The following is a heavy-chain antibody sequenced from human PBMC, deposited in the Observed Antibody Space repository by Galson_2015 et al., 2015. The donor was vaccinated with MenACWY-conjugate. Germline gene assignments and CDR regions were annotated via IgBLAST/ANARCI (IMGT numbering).Heavy chain of an antibody. CDR2: FSDSSSTI. CDR1: GFTFSNYN. CDR3: ARSQRISIFGVVAYYYYYYMDV. V-gene: IGHV3-48*01. D-gene: IGHD3-3*01. Sequence: LRLSCATSGFTFSNYNMHWVRQAPGKGLEWVSYFSDSSSTIYYADSVKGRFTISRDYAKNSLYLQMNSLRAEDTAVYYCARSQRISIFGVVAYYYYYYMDVWGKGTTVTVSS. J-gene: IGHJ6*03.